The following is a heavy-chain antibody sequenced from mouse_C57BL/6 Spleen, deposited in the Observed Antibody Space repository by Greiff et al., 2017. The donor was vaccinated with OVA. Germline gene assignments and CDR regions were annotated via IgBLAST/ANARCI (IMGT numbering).Heavy chain of an antibody. V-gene: IGHV3-1*01. CDR2: ISYSGST. Sequence: EVKLMESGPGMVKPSQSLSLTCTVTGYSITSGYDWHWIRHFPGNKLEWMGYISYSGSTNYNPSLKSRISITHDTSKNHFFLKLNSVTTEDTATYYCARGGNYYGPFAYWGQGTLVTVSA. J-gene: IGHJ3*01. CDR1: GYSITSGYD. D-gene: IGHD1-1*01. CDR3: ARGGNYYGPFAY.